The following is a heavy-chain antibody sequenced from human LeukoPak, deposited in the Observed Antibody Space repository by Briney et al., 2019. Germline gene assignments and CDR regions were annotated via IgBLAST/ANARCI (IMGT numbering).Heavy chain of an antibody. Sequence: ASVKVSCKASGYTFTGYYMHWVRQAPGQGLEWMGWINPNSGGTNYAQKFQGRVTMTRDTSISTAYMELSRLRSDDTAVYYCARDGTEWFGESIPDDYWGQGTLVTVSS. CDR2: INPNSGGT. J-gene: IGHJ4*02. CDR1: GYTFTGYY. D-gene: IGHD3-10*01. CDR3: ARDGTEWFGESIPDDY. V-gene: IGHV1-2*02.